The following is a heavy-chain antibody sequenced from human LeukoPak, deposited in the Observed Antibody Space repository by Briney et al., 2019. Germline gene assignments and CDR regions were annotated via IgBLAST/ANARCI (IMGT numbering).Heavy chain of an antibody. V-gene: IGHV4-59*10. CDR3: ARERDYDILTGYRGTQDFDY. CDR2: IYTSGST. CDR1: GGSFSGYY. Sequence: SETLSLTCAVYGGSFSGYYWSWIRQPPGKGLEWIGRIYTSGSTNYNPSLKGRVTMSVDTSKNQFSLKLSSVTAADTAVYYCARERDYDILTGYRGTQDFDYWGQGTLVTVSS. J-gene: IGHJ4*02. D-gene: IGHD3-9*01.